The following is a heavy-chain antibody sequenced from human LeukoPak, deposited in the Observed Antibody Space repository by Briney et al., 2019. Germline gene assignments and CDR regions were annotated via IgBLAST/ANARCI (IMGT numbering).Heavy chain of an antibody. V-gene: IGHV1-18*01. CDR3: ARYDDSSGYLNYYYYMDV. J-gene: IGHJ6*03. Sequence: ASVKVSCKASGYTFTSYGISWVRQAPGQGLEWMGWISAYNGNTNYAQKLQGRVTMTTDTSTSTAYMELRSLRSDDTAVYYCARYDDSSGYLNYYYYMDVWGKGTTVTVSS. CDR1: GYTFTSYG. CDR2: ISAYNGNT. D-gene: IGHD3-22*01.